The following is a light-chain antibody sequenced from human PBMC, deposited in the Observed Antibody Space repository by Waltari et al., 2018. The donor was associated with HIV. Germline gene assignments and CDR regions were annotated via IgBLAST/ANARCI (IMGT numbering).Light chain of an antibody. Sequence: EIALTQSPGTLSLSPGERATLSCRASQTISSPYLAWYQQKPGKAPRLLIYGASNRATGIPDRFSGSGSGTDFTLTISSLEPEDCAVYYCQQYIGSPRTFGQGTKVELK. V-gene: IGKV3-20*01. CDR2: GAS. CDR1: QTISSPY. J-gene: IGKJ1*01. CDR3: QQYIGSPRT.